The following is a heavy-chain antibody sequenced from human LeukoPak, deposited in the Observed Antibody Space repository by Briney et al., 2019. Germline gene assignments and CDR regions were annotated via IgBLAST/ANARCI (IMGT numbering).Heavy chain of an antibody. CDR3: AKLPTTVTTRRDFDY. CDR1: GFTFSSHA. CDR2: ISYDGSNK. J-gene: IGHJ4*02. D-gene: IGHD4-17*01. Sequence: GRSLRLSCAASGFTFSSHAMHWVRQAPGKGLEWVAVISYDGSNKYYADSVKGRFTISRDNSKNTLYLQMNSLRAEDTAVYYCAKLPTTVTTRRDFDYWGQGTLVTVSS. V-gene: IGHV3-30*18.